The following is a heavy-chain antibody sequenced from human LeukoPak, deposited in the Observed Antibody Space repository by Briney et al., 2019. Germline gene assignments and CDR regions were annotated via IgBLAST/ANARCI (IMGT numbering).Heavy chain of an antibody. V-gene: IGHV4-59*12. CDR2: IHYSGST. J-gene: IGHJ5*02. CDR3: ARGLVFDP. CDR1: GGSISSYY. Sequence: AETLSLTCTVSGGSISSYYWSWIRQPPGKGLEWIGYIHYSGSTTYNPSLKSRVTISVDTSKNQFSLKLSSVTAADTAVYYCARGLVFDPWGQGTLVTVSS.